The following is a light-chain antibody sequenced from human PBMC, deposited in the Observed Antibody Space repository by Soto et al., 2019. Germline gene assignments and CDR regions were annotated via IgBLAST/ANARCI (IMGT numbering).Light chain of an antibody. V-gene: IGKV3-20*01. J-gene: IGKJ4*01. CDR3: HQYGSLPLT. CDR2: GTS. CDR1: QTISTMN. Sequence: EIVLTQSPGTLSLSPGERATLSCRASQTISTMNLAWYQQKPGQAPRLLIYGTSNRATGIPDRFRGSGSGTDFTLTISRLEPEDFVVYYCHQYGSLPLTFGGGAKLEIK.